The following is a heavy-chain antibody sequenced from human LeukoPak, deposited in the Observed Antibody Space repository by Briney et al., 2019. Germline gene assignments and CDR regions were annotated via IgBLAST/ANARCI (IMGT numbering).Heavy chain of an antibody. CDR2: LYNSGST. CDR1: GGSISNYY. V-gene: IGHV4-59*01. CDR3: ARTGSGSYDLFDY. J-gene: IGHJ4*02. Sequence: SETLSLNCSVSGGSISNYYWNWIRQPPGKGLEWIGTLYNSGSTTYNPSLKSRITISVDTSKNQFSLKLASVTAADTAVYYCARTGSGSYDLFDYWGQGTLVTVSS. D-gene: IGHD3-10*01.